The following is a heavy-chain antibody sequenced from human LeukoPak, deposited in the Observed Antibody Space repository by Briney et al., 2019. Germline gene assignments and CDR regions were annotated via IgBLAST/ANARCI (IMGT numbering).Heavy chain of an antibody. CDR2: ISGSGGST. Sequence: GGSLRLSCAASGFTFSSYAMSWVRQAPGEGLEWVSAISGSGGSTYYADSVKGRFTISRDNSKNTLYLQMNSLRAEDAAVYYCAKDMITFGGVCLDYWGQGTLVTVSS. CDR3: AKDMITFGGVCLDY. CDR1: GFTFSSYA. V-gene: IGHV3-23*01. J-gene: IGHJ4*02. D-gene: IGHD3-16*01.